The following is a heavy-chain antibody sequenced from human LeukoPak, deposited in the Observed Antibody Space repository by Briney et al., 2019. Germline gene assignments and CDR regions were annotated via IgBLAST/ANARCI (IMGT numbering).Heavy chain of an antibody. Sequence: PSETLSLTCTVSGGSISTISSGTYYWGWIRQPPGKGLEWIGEIHHSGSTNYNPSLKSRVTISVDTSKNQFSLKLSSVTAADTAVYYCARGEGGSYHWGQGTLVTVSS. V-gene: IGHV4-39*07. D-gene: IGHD1-26*01. J-gene: IGHJ5*02. CDR2: IHHSGST. CDR3: ARGEGGSYH. CDR1: GGSISTISSGTYY.